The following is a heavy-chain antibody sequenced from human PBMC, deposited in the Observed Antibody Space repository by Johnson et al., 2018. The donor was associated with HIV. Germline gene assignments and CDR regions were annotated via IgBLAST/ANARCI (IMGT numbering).Heavy chain of an antibody. J-gene: IGHJ3*02. CDR2: ISYDGSNK. V-gene: IGHV3-30-3*01. Sequence: QVQLVESGGGVVQPGRSLRLSCAASGFTFSSYAMHWVRQAPGKGLEWVAVISYDGSNKYYADSVKGRFTISRDNSKNTLYLQMNSLRAEDTAVYYCARGPITIFGVVTTVDAFDIWGQGTMVIVSP. CDR1: GFTFSSYA. CDR3: ARGPITIFGVVTTVDAFDI. D-gene: IGHD3-3*01.